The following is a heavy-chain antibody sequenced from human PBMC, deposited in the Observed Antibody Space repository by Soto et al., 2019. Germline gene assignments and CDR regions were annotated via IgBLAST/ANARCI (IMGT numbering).Heavy chain of an antibody. CDR3: VRGEYMVRGSILKKVIDV. J-gene: IGHJ4*02. Sequence: GRSLRLYCGAGGFTFNSYGMHWVRQAPGSGLEWVAVIWYDGSKKDYADSVKGRFTISRDNSKNLLDLQLSSLRVEDTAVYYCVRGEYMVRGSILKKVIDVWGQGTQLTVS. V-gene: IGHV3-33*01. CDR2: IWYDGSKK. D-gene: IGHD3-10*01. CDR1: GFTFNSYG.